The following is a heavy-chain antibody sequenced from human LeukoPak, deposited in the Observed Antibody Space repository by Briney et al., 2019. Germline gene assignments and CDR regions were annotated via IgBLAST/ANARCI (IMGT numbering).Heavy chain of an antibody. CDR3: ARDRPVRSLWKQPLPFDY. V-gene: IGHV1-2*02. CDR1: GYTFTGYY. J-gene: IGHJ4*02. D-gene: IGHD5-18*01. CDR2: INPNSGGT. Sequence: GASVKVSCKASGYTFTGYYMHWVRQAPGQGLEWMGWINPNSGGTNYAQKFQGRVTMTRDTSISTAYMELSRLRSDDTAVYYCARDRPVRSLWKQPLPFDYWGQGTLVTVSS.